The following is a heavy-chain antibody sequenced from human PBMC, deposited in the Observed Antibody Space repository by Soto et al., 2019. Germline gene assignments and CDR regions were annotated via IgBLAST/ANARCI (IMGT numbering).Heavy chain of an antibody. V-gene: IGHV4-30-4*02. CDR1: SGTICSADYY. D-gene: IGHD2-2*01. CDR2: IYYSGST. Sequence: SYTPSLTCTVSSGTICSADYYLCWIRQPPGKGLEWIGYIYYSGSTYYNPSLKSRVTISVDTSKNQFSLKLSSATAADTAVYYCARGAGKIVVGGNWFDLWGEGTLVTVYS. CDR3: ARGAGKIVVGGNWFDL. J-gene: IGHJ5*02.